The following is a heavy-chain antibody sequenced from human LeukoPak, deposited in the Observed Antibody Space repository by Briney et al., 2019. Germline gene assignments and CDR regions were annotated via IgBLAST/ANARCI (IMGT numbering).Heavy chain of an antibody. J-gene: IGHJ3*02. D-gene: IGHD3-10*02. CDR1: GGSISSGDYY. CDR3: AKDGPGITMSSGPWDHAAFDI. CDR2: IYYSGST. Sequence: SETLSLTCTVSGGSISSGDYYWSWIRQPPGKGLEWIGYIYYSGSTYYNPSLKSRVTISVDTSKNQFSLKLSSVTAADTAVYYCAKDGPGITMSSGPWDHAAFDIWGQGTMVTVSS. V-gene: IGHV4-30-4*01.